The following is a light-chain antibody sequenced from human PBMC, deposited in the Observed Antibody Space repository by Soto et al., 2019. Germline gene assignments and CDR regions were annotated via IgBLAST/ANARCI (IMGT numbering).Light chain of an antibody. J-gene: IGKJ1*01. CDR2: DAS. Sequence: EIVLTQSPATLSLSPGERATLSCRASQSVSSYLAWYQQKPGQAPRLLIYDASNRATGIPARFSGSGSGTDFTITISSLEPEDFEVYYCQQRSNWPRTFGEGTKV. V-gene: IGKV3-11*01. CDR1: QSVSSY. CDR3: QQRSNWPRT.